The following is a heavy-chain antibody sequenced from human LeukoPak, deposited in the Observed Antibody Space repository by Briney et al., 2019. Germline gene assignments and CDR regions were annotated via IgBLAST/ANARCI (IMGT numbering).Heavy chain of an antibody. CDR3: ARVFPYSSGWYDFDY. CDR1: GFTFSSYG. D-gene: IGHD6-19*01. J-gene: IGHJ4*02. V-gene: IGHV3-30*03. CDR2: ISYDGSNK. Sequence: PGGSLRLSCTASGFTFSSYGMHWVRQAPGKGLEWVAVISYDGSNKYHADSVKGRFTISRDNSKNTLYLQMNSLRAGDTAVYYCARVFPYSSGWYDFDYWGQGTLVTVSS.